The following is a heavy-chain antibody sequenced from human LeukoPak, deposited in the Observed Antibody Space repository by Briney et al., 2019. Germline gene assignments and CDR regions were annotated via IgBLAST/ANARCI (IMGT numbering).Heavy chain of an antibody. CDR3: AREEDTASY. Sequence: PSETLSLTCAVYGGSFSGYYWSWIRQPPGKGLEWIGEINHSGSTNYNPSLKSRVTMSVDTSKNQFSLKLSSVTAADTAVYYCAREEDTASYWGQGTLVTVSS. J-gene: IGHJ4*02. CDR1: GGSFSGYY. CDR2: INHSGST. V-gene: IGHV4-34*01. D-gene: IGHD5-18*01.